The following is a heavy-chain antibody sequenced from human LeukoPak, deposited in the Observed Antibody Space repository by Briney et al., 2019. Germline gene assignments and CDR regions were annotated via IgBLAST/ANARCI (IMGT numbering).Heavy chain of an antibody. J-gene: IGHJ4*02. CDR2: INTDESTT. CDR3: ARGVRHGYTPGDY. V-gene: IGHV3-74*01. D-gene: IGHD5-24*01. CDR1: EFTFSLYW. Sequence: GGSLRLSCVTSEFTFSLYWMHWVRQAPGKGLVWVSRINTDESTTNYADSVKGRFTISRDNAKNTVYLQMNSLRAEDTAVYYCARGVRHGYTPGDYWGQGTLVTVSS.